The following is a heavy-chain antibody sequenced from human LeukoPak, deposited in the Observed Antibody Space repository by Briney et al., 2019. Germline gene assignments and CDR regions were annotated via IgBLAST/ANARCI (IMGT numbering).Heavy chain of an antibody. CDR1: GGSISSSSYY. CDR3: ASGRDYGGNGDY. J-gene: IGHJ4*02. D-gene: IGHD4-23*01. CDR2: IYYSGST. V-gene: IGHV4-39*07. Sequence: SETLSLTCTVSGGSISSSSYYWGWIRQPPGKGLEWIGSIYYSGSTYYNPSLKSRVTISVDTSKNQFSLKLSSVTAADTAVYYCASGRDYGGNGDYWGQGTLVTVSS.